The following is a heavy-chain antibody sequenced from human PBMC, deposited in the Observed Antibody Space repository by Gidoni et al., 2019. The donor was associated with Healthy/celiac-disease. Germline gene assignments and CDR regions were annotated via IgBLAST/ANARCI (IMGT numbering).Heavy chain of an antibody. J-gene: IGHJ5*02. V-gene: IGHV4-39*01. CDR2: IYYSGST. CDR3: ASHDYGDQNWFDP. D-gene: IGHD4-17*01. CDR1: GGSISSSSYY. Sequence: QLQLQESGPGLVKPSETLSLTCTVSGGSISSSSYYWGWSRQPPGKGLEWIGSIYYSGSTYYNPSLKSRVTISVDTSKNQFSLKLSSVTAADTAVYYCASHDYGDQNWFDPWGQGTLVTVSS.